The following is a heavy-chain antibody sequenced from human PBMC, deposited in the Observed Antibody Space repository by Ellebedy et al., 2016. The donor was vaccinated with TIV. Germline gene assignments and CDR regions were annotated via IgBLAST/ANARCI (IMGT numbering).Heavy chain of an antibody. CDR2: ISTIT. CDR3: ARGGPGGDNWFFGL. CDR1: GFSFNAYG. J-gene: IGHJ2*01. V-gene: IGHV3-21*01. D-gene: IGHD3-10*01. Sequence: PGGSLRLSCAASGFSFNAYGMNWVRQAPGKGLEWVSSISTITNYADSVRGRFTISRDNAKNSLYLQMNSLTAGDTAVYYCARGGPGGDNWFFGLWGRGTRVTVSS.